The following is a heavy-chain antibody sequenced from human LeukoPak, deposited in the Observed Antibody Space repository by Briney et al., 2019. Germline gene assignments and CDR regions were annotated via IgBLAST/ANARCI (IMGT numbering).Heavy chain of an antibody. D-gene: IGHD3-22*01. CDR3: ARDVIGDYYDSSGCVWFDP. CDR1: GYPFTSYY. CDR2: ISAYNGNT. Sequence: ASVKVSCKASGYPFTSYYMHWVRQAPGQGLEWMGWISAYNGNTNYAQKLQGRVTMTTDTSTSTAYMELRSLRSDDTAVYYCARDVIGDYYDSSGCVWFDPWGQGTLVTVSS. V-gene: IGHV1-18*04. J-gene: IGHJ5*02.